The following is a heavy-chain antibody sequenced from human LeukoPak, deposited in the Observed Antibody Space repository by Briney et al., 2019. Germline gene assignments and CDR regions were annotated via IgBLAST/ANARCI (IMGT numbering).Heavy chain of an antibody. CDR3: ASSPDGLIAAAGPNWFDP. Sequence: PSETLSLTCTVSGGSISSSSYYWGWIRQPPGKGLEWIGSIYYSGSTNYSPSLKSRVTISVDTSKNQFSLKLSSVTAADTAVYYCASSPDGLIAAAGPNWFDPWGQGTLVTVSS. CDR1: GGSISSSSYY. CDR2: IYYSGST. V-gene: IGHV4-39*07. D-gene: IGHD6-13*01. J-gene: IGHJ5*02.